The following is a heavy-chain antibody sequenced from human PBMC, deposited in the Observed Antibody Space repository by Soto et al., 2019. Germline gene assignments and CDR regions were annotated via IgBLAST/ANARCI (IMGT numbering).Heavy chain of an antibody. D-gene: IGHD2-21*02. Sequence: QVQLVESGGGVVQPGRSLRLSCAASGFTFSSYAMHWDRQAPGKGLEWVAVISYDGSNKYYADSVKGRFTISRDNSKNTLYLQMNSLRAEDTAVYYCASPYCGGDCHESDDWYFDLWGRGTLVTVSS. V-gene: IGHV3-30-3*01. CDR3: ASPYCGGDCHESDDWYFDL. J-gene: IGHJ2*01. CDR1: GFTFSSYA. CDR2: ISYDGSNK.